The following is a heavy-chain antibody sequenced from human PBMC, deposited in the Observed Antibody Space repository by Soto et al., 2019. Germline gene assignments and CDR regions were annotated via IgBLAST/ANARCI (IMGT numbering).Heavy chain of an antibody. V-gene: IGHV4-59*01. CDR3: ARTYYYDSSGPGIYFQH. Sequence: PSETLSLTCTVSGGSISSYYWSWIRQPPGKGLEWIGYIYYSGSTNYNPSLKSRVTISVDTSKNQFSLKLSSVTAADTAVYYCARTYYYDSSGPGIYFQHWGQGTLVTVSS. J-gene: IGHJ1*01. CDR2: IYYSGST. D-gene: IGHD3-22*01. CDR1: GGSISSYY.